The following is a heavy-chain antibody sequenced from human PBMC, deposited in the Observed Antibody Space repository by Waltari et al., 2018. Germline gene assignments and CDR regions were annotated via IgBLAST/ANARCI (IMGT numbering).Heavy chain of an antibody. J-gene: IGHJ4*02. D-gene: IGHD2-15*01. CDR3: ATSPTRSF. CDR2: IYSGGTT. CDR1: GLTVGNNY. V-gene: IGHV3-53*02. Sequence: EVQLVETGGGSFQPGASLRPPCSASGLTVGNNYMSWVRQAPGKGLEGVSVIYSGGTTQYADSVKGRFTISRDSSKNTLYLQMNSLRVEDTAVYYCATSPTRSFWGQGTLVAVSS.